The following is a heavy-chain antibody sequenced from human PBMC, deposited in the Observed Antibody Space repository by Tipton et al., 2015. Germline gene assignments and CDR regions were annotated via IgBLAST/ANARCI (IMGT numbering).Heavy chain of an antibody. J-gene: IGHJ6*02. CDR2: ISFSDTT. CDR3: ARDLEHGMDV. Sequence: LRLSCDVSGGSVSSGSYYWSWIRQPPGKGLEWIGYISFSDTTHYNPSLKSRITISLNTSKNQFSLKMSSATAADTAVYFCARDLEHGMDVWGQGTTVTVS. V-gene: IGHV4-61*01. CDR1: GGSVSSGSYY.